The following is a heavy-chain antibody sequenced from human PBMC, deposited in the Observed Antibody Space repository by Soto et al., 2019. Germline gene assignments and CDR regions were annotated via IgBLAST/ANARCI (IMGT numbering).Heavy chain of an antibody. CDR1: GGSISSSSYY. CDR3: ARHGRDYYDSSGSMGP. J-gene: IGHJ5*02. CDR2: IYYSGST. V-gene: IGHV4-39*01. D-gene: IGHD3-22*01. Sequence: QLQLQESGPGLVKPSETLSLTCTVSGGSISSSSYYWGWIRQPPGKGLEWIGSIYYSGSTYYNPSFKSRVTISVDRSKSQFSLKLSSVTAADTAVYYCARHGRDYYDSSGSMGPWGQGTLVTVSS.